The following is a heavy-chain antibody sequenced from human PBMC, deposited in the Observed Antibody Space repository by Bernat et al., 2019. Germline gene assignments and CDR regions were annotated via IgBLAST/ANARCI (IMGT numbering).Heavy chain of an antibody. CDR2: IYYSGST. Sequence: QVQLQESGPGLVKPSQTLSLTCTVSGGSISSGDYYWSWIRQPPGKGLEWIGYIYYSGSTYYNPSLKSRVTISVDTSKNQFSLKLSSVTAAETAVYYCARAPLWFGELYPEYSWFDPWGQGTLVTVSS. V-gene: IGHV4-30-4*01. J-gene: IGHJ5*02. CDR3: ARAPLWFGELYPEYSWFDP. CDR1: GGSISSGDYY. D-gene: IGHD3-10*01.